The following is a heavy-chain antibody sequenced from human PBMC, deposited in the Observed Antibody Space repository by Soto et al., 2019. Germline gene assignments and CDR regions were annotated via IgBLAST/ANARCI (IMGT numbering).Heavy chain of an antibody. CDR1: GFTFSSYG. D-gene: IGHD1-26*01. J-gene: IGHJ4*02. Sequence: GGSLRLSCAAAGFTFSSYGRHWVRQAPGKGLEWVAVISYDGSNKYYADSVKGRFTISRDNSKNTLYLQMNSLRAEDTAVYYCATLGGGELRLDYWGQGTLVTVSS. CDR2: ISYDGSNK. CDR3: ATLGGGELRLDY. V-gene: IGHV3-30*03.